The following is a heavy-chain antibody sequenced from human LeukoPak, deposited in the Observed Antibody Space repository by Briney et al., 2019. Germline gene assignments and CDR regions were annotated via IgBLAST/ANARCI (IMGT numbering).Heavy chain of an antibody. V-gene: IGHV3-66*01. J-gene: IGHJ4*02. CDR2: VYSGGAT. Sequence: GGSLRLSCAASGFTVSNNYMRWVRQAPGKGLEWVSLVYSGGATFYADAVKGRFTISRDGSKNTLYLQMNSLRAEDTAVYYCARDPPAVAANTYGWGQGTLVTVSS. CDR3: ARDPPAVAANTYG. D-gene: IGHD6-6*01. CDR1: GFTVSNNY.